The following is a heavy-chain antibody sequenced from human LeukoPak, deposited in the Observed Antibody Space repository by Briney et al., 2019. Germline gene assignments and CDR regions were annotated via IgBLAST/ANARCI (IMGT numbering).Heavy chain of an antibody. Sequence: GGSLRLSCAASGFTFSSYAMSWVRQAPGKGLEWVSSISTGSNYIYYADSVKGRFTISRDNAKNSLYLQMNSLRAEDTAVYSCARGQNSFDIWGQGTMVTVSS. D-gene: IGHD2/OR15-2a*01. V-gene: IGHV3-21*01. J-gene: IGHJ3*02. CDR2: ISTGSNYI. CDR3: ARGQNSFDI. CDR1: GFTFSSYA.